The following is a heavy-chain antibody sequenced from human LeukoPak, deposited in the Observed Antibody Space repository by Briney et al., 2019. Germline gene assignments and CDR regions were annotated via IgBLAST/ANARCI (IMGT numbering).Heavy chain of an antibody. V-gene: IGHV4-59*01. J-gene: IGHJ3*02. CDR2: IYYSGST. Sequence: SETLSLTCTVSGGSISSYYWRWIRQPPGKGLEWIGYIYYSGSTNYNPSLKSRVTISVDTSKNQFSLKLSSVTAADTAVYYCARHTRGLFAFDIWGQGTMVTVSS. D-gene: IGHD3-10*01. CDR3: ARHTRGLFAFDI. CDR1: GGSISSYY.